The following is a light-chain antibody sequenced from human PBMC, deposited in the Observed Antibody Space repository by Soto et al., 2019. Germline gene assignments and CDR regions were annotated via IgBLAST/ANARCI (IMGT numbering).Light chain of an antibody. Sequence: QSALTQPTSVSGSPGQSITISCTGNHSDIGTYDYVSWYQQHPGRAPTLLIHGVTTRPSVIPHRFSPSTSGLTASLPVPGLQPEDEADYYCSSFTSSRSYVFGPGTKVTVL. CDR1: HSDIGTYDY. V-gene: IGLV2-14*03. J-gene: IGLJ1*01. CDR2: GVT. CDR3: SSFTSSRSYV.